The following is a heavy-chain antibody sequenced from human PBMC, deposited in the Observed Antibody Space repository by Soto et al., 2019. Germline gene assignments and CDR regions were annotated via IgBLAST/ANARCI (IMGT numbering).Heavy chain of an antibody. Sequence: SETLSLTCTVSGGSISSGGYYWSWIRQHPGKGLEWIGYIYYRGSTYYNPSLKSRVTISVDTSKNQFSLKLSSVTAADTAVYYCARGSQLERDALDIWGQGTMVT. CDR3: ARGSQLERDALDI. J-gene: IGHJ3*02. V-gene: IGHV4-31*03. D-gene: IGHD1-1*01. CDR1: GGSISSGGYY. CDR2: IYYRGST.